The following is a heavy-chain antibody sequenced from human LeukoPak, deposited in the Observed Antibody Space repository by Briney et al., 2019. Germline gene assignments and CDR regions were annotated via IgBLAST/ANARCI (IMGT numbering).Heavy chain of an antibody. V-gene: IGHV3-23*01. CDR2: ISGSGGST. CDR3: AKKRWELLLYYFDY. Sequence: PGGSLRLSCAASGFTFSSYGMHWVRQAPGKGLEWVSGISGSGGSTDYADSVKGRFTISRDNSKDTLYLQMHSLRAEDTAVYYCAKKRWELLLYYFDYWGQGTLVTVSS. D-gene: IGHD1-26*01. CDR1: GFTFSSYG. J-gene: IGHJ4*02.